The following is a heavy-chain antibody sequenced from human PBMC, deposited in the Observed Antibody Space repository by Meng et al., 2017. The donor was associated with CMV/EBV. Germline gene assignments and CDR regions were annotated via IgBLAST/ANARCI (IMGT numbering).Heavy chain of an antibody. CDR1: GFTFSSYS. CDR3: AREVRGAFDI. V-gene: IGHV3-21*01. CDR2: ISSSSSYI. Sequence: GESLKISCAASGFTFSSYSMNWVRQAPGKGLEWVSSISSSSSYIYYADSVKGRFTISRDNAKNSLYLQMNSLRAEDTAVYYCAREVRGAFDIWGQGTMVTVSS. J-gene: IGHJ3*02.